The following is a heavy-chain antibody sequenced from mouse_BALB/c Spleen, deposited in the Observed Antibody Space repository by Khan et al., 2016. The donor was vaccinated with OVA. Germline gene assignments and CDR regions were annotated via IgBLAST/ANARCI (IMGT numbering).Heavy chain of an antibody. J-gene: IGHJ3*01. CDR2: INPSTGYT. D-gene: IGHD1-1*01. V-gene: IGHV1-7*01. CDR1: GYTFTNYW. Sequence: QVQLKQSGAELAKPGASVKMSCKASGYTFTNYWMHWVKQRPGQGLEWIGYINPSTGYTEYNQKFKDKATLTADKSSSTAYMQLSSLTSEDSAVYYCVNHGSSSAWFTYWGQETLVTVSA. CDR3: VNHGSSSAWFTY.